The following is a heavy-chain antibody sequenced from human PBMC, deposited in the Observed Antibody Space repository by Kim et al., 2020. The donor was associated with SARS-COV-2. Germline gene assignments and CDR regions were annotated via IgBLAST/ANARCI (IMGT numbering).Heavy chain of an antibody. V-gene: IGHV3-11*05. Sequence: GGSLRLSCAASGFTFSDYYMSWIRQAPGKGLEWVSYISSSSSYTNYADSVKGRFTITRDNAKNSLYLQMNSLRAEDTAVYYCARVGSNYDFWSGYYKVGWCDPWGQGTLVTVSS. CDR1: GFTFSDYY. J-gene: IGHJ5*02. CDR3: ARVGSNYDFWSGYYKVGWCDP. D-gene: IGHD3-3*01. CDR2: ISSSSSYT.